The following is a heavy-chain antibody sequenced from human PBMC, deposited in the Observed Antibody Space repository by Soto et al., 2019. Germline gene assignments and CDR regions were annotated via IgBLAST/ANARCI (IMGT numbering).Heavy chain of an antibody. Sequence: GGSLRLSCAASRFMFSSDWMHWVRQAPGKGLVWVSRINSDGGTTTYADSVKGRFTISRDNAKNTLYLQMNSLRAEDTAVYYCARGSEYSYGNHYYGMDVWGQGTTVTVSS. CDR3: ARGSEYSYGNHYYGMDV. D-gene: IGHD5-18*01. V-gene: IGHV3-74*01. J-gene: IGHJ6*02. CDR2: INSDGGTT. CDR1: RFMFSSDW.